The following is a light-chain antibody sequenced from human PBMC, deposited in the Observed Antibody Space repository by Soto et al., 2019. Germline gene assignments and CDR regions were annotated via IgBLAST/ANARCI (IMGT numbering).Light chain of an antibody. J-gene: IGKJ4*01. CDR2: WAS. CDR1: QSVLYSSNNKNF. CDR3: QQYHSSPLT. V-gene: IGKV4-1*01. Sequence: DIVMTQSPDSLSVSLGERATINRKSSQSVLYSSNNKNFLAWYQQKPGHPPKLLFYWASTRESGVPDRFSGSGSGTDFTLTISSLQAEDVAVYYCQQYHSSPLTFGGGTKVDIK.